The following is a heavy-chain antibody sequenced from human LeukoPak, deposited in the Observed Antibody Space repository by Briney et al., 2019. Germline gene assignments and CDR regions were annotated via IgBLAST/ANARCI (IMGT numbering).Heavy chain of an antibody. V-gene: IGHV1-8*01. CDR1: GYTFTRYD. J-gene: IGHJ6*03. CDR3: ARAREWGETNSYYYMND. D-gene: IGHD1-26*01. CDR2: MNPNSGNT. Sequence: ASVKVSLKSTGYTFTRYDINLVRQATGQGLEWMGWMNPNSGNTGYAQKFQGRVTMTRNTSISTANMELSSLRSEDTAVYYCARAREWGETNSYYYMNDWGKGTLVTVSS.